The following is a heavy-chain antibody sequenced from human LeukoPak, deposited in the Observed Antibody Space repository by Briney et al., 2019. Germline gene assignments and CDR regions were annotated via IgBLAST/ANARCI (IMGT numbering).Heavy chain of an antibody. CDR3: AKDRGYSYGWSYNDY. CDR2: IRYDGSNK. CDR1: GFTFSSYG. Sequence: QSGGSLRLSCAASGFTFSSYGMHWVRQAPGKGLEWVAFIRYDGSNKYYADSVKGRFTISRDNSKNTLYLQMNSLRAEDTAVYYCAKDRGYSYGWSYNDYWGQGTLVTVSS. J-gene: IGHJ4*02. D-gene: IGHD5-18*01. V-gene: IGHV3-30*02.